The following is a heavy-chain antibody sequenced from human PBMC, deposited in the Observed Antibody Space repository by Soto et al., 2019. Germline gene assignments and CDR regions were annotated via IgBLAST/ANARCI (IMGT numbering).Heavy chain of an antibody. V-gene: IGHV4-59*02. CDR3: ARSRVVITNEAFEI. CDR1: GGSVSSYY. J-gene: IGHJ3*02. D-gene: IGHD3-22*01. CDR2: IYYSGST. Sequence: SETLSLTCTVSGGSVSSYYWSWIRQPPGKGLEWIGYIYYSGSTNYNPSLTSRVTISVDTSTNQCSLKLSSVTVADTAVHYCARSRVVITNEAFEILGQGTMVAVSS.